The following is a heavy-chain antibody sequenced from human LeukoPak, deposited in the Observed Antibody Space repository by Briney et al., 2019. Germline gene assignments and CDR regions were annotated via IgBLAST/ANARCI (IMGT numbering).Heavy chain of an antibody. J-gene: IGHJ6*02. Sequence: GGSLRLSCAASGFTFSGSPILWVRQAPGKGLEWVASINHNGNVNYYVDSVKGRFTISRDNAKNSLYLQMSNLRAEDTAVYFCARGGGLDVWGQGATVTVSS. V-gene: IGHV3-7*03. CDR2: INHNGNVN. CDR1: GFTFSGSP. CDR3: ARGGGLDV. D-gene: IGHD3-16*01.